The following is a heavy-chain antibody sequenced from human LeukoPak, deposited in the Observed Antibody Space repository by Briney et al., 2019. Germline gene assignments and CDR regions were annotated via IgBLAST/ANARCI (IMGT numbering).Heavy chain of an antibody. D-gene: IGHD6-13*01. CDR1: GFSFSSYS. J-gene: IGHJ6*03. CDR3: ARGPDSTIYYMDV. V-gene: IGHV3-21*01. Sequence: GGSLRLSCAASGFSFSSYSMNWVRQAPGKGLEWVSSSSSRSTYIFYADSVKGRFTISRDNAKNSLYLQMDSLRAEDTAVYYCARGPDSTIYYMDVWGEGTTVTVSS. CDR2: SSSRSTYI.